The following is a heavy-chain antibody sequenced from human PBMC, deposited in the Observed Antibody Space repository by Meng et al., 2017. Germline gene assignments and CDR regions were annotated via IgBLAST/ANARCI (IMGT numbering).Heavy chain of an antibody. Sequence: GESLKISCAASGFTFDDYGMSWVRQAPGKGLEWVSGINWNGGSTGYADSVKGRFTISRDNAKNSLYLQMNSLRAEDTALYYCARDEGYSYGYSPYYYGMDVWGQGTTVTVSS. D-gene: IGHD5-18*01. J-gene: IGHJ6*02. CDR1: GFTFDDYG. CDR3: ARDEGYSYGYSPYYYGMDV. V-gene: IGHV3-20*04. CDR2: INWNGGST.